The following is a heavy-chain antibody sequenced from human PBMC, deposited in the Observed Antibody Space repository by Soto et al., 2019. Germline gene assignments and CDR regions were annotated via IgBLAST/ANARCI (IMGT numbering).Heavy chain of an antibody. Sequence: XGCLRVSCAASGFTFGSYNMNWVRQAPGKGLEWLSYISGSGSPIYYADSVKGRFTISRDSAKNSLYLQMNSLRAEDTAIYFCARGGRFFDAWGQGTLVTVS. CDR3: ARGGRFFDA. CDR1: GFTFGSYN. CDR2: ISGSGSPI. V-gene: IGHV3-48*03. D-gene: IGHD3-16*01. J-gene: IGHJ5*02.